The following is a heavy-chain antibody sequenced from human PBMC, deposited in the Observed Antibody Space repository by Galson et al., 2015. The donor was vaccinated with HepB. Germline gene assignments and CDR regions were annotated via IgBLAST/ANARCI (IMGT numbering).Heavy chain of an antibody. CDR3: ARLTTVVMGNWFDP. D-gene: IGHD4-23*01. V-gene: IGHV3-66*01. J-gene: IGHJ5*02. CDR1: GFTVSSNY. CDR2: IYSGGST. Sequence: SLRLSCAASGFTVSSNYMSWVRQAPGKGLEWVSVIYSGGSTYYADSVKGRFTISRDNSKNTLYLQMNSLRAEDTAVYYCARLTTVVMGNWFDPWGQGTLVTVSS.